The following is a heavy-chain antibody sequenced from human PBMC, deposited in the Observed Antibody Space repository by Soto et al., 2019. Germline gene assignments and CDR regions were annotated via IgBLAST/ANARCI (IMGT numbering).Heavy chain of an antibody. Sequence: AVGSLRLSCSASGFTFSSYAMHWFREAPVNGLEYVSAISSNGGSTYYADSVKGRFTISRDNSKNTLYLQMSSLRAEDTAVYYCVKDPIRGGSSSRNTPDAFDIWGQATMVTVSS. CDR1: GFTFSSYA. J-gene: IGHJ3*02. CDR3: VKDPIRGGSSSRNTPDAFDI. D-gene: IGHD1-26*01. V-gene: IGHV3-64D*06. CDR2: ISSNGGST.